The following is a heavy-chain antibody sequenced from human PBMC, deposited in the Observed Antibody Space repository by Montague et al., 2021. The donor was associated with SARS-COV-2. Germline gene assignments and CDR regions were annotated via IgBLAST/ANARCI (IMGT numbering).Heavy chain of an antibody. Sequence: TLSLTCTVSGGSISSGSYYWTWIRQPAGKGLEWIGRIYTSGSTSYDPSLKSRVPISVDPSNNQFSLKVSSVTAADTAVYYCARDLSTEYSYANDAFDIWGQGTMVTVSS. CDR3: ARDLSTEYSYANDAFDI. CDR1: GGSISSGSYY. J-gene: IGHJ3*02. CDR2: IYTSGST. V-gene: IGHV4-61*02. D-gene: IGHD5-18*01.